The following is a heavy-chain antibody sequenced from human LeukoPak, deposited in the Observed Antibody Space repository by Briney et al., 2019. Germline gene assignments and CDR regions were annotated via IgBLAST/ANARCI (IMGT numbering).Heavy chain of an antibody. V-gene: IGHV4-34*01. D-gene: IGHD3-10*01. J-gene: IGHJ4*02. Sequence: PSETLSLTCAVYGGSFSGYYWSWIRQPPGKGLEWIGEINHSGSTNYNPSLKSRVTISVDTSKNQFSLKLSSVTAADTAVYYCASTNYGSGSYYHLKLWGQGTLVTVSS. CDR3: ASTNYGSGSYYHLKL. CDR1: GGSFSGYY. CDR2: INHSGST.